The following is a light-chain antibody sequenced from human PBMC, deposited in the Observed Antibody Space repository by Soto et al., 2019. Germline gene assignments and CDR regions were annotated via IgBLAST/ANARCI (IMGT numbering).Light chain of an antibody. V-gene: IGKV3-20*01. Sequence: EIVLTQSPGTLSLSPGERATLSCRASQSVNINYFAWYQQKSGQAPRLLIYGTSNRASGIPDRFSGSGSGTDFTLTISSLQPEDFATYYCQQANTFPWTFGQGTKVGIK. J-gene: IGKJ1*01. CDR1: QSVNINY. CDR2: GTS. CDR3: QQANTFPWT.